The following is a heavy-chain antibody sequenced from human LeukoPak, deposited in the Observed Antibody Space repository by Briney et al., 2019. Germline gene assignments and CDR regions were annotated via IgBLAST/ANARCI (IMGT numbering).Heavy chain of an antibody. CDR2: ISYDGSNI. CDR3: ASGHSSGWPFDY. Sequence: PGGSLRLSCAASGFTFSTYAMHWVRQAPGKGLEWVAVISYDGSNIYYADSVKGRFTISRDNSKNTLYLQMNSLRAEDTAVYYCASGHSSGWPFDYWGQGTLVTVSS. V-gene: IGHV3-30-3*01. J-gene: IGHJ4*02. D-gene: IGHD6-19*01. CDR1: GFTFSTYA.